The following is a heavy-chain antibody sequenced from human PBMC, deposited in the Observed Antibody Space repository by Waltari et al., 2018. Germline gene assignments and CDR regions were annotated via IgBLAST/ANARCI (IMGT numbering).Heavy chain of an antibody. CDR3: TRVYGDYLPFDY. CDR1: GFTFGDSA. D-gene: IGHD4-17*01. J-gene: IGHJ4*02. Sequence: EVQLVESGGGLVQPGRSLRLSCTASGFTFGDSAMRWFRQAPGKGLEWVGFIRSKAYGGTTEYAASVKGRFTISRDDSKSIAYLQMNSLKTEDTAVYYCTRVYGDYLPFDYWGQGTLVTVSS. CDR2: IRSKAYGGTT. V-gene: IGHV3-49*03.